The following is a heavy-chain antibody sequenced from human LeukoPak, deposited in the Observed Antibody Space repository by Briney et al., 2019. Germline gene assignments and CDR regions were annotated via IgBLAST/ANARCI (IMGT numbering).Heavy chain of an antibody. Sequence: GGSLRLSCAASGFTFSSYSMNWVRQAPGKGLEWVAFIRNDGSNKYYADSVKGRFTISRDNSKNTLYLQMNSLRTEDTAVYYCATPGTSSWPNWGQGTLVTVSS. D-gene: IGHD6-13*01. CDR3: ATPGTSSWPN. V-gene: IGHV3-30*02. J-gene: IGHJ4*02. CDR1: GFTFSSYS. CDR2: IRNDGSNK.